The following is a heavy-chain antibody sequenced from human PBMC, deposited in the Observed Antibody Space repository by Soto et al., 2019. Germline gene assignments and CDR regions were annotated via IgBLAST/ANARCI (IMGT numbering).Heavy chain of an antibody. V-gene: IGHV3-33*01. Sequence: PGESLKISCAASGFTFSSYGMHWVRQAPGKGLEWVAVIWYDGSNKYYADSVKGRFTISRDNSKNTLYLQMNSLRAEDTAVYYCARSYRGLRGFDLWGSGTLVPVSS. D-gene: IGHD4-17*01. J-gene: IGHJ2*01. CDR1: GFTFSSYG. CDR3: ARSYRGLRGFDL. CDR2: IWYDGSNK.